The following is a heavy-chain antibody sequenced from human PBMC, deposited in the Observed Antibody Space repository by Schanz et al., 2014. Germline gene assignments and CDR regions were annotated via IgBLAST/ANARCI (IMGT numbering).Heavy chain of an antibody. J-gene: IGHJ1*01. CDR1: TKSNYA. D-gene: IGHD3-16*01. V-gene: IGHV3-23*01. CDR2: LSGSGAGT. CDR3: AKQHGVMQQWADD. Sequence: TKSNYALGWVRQTPGKGLYWVSTLSGSGAGTFYADSVKGRFTISRDNSENTPYQQMNSLRAEHTGLYYCAKQHGVMQQWADDWGQCTLXAVST.